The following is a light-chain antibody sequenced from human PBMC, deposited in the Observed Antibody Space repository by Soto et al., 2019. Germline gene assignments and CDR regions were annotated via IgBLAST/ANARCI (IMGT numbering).Light chain of an antibody. J-gene: IGKJ4*01. CDR3: QQYNNWPPLT. CDR1: QSVSSN. Sequence: EIVMTQSPATLSVSPGERATLSCRASQSVSSNLAWYQQKPGKAPKLLIYGASTRATGIPARFSGSGSATAFTLTTSSRLSEDVAVYYCQQYNNWPPLTFGGGTKVEIK. CDR2: GAS. V-gene: IGKV3-15*01.